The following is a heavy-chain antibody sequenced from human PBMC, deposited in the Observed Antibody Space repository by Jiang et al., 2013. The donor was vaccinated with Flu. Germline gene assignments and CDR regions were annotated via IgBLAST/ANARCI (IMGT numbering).Heavy chain of an antibody. CDR3: ARGTVEMATISRGSVFVKFDY. CDR1: GDSVSSNSAA. CDR2: TYYRSKWYN. Sequence: QTLSLTCAISGDSVSSNSAAWNWIRQSPSRGLEWLGRTYYRSKWYNDYAVSVKSRIMINADTTKNHFSVQLNSVTPEDTAVYYCARGTVEMATISRGSVFVKFDYWGQGT. D-gene: IGHD5-24*01. J-gene: IGHJ4*02. V-gene: IGHV6-1*01.